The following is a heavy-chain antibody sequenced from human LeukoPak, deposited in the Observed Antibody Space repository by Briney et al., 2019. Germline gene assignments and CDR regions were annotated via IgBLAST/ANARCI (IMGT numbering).Heavy chain of an antibody. Sequence: PGGSLRLSCAASGFTFSSFSMNWVRQAPGKGPEWISYITSSSSSTYYADSVKGRFTISRDNAKNSLYLQMNSLRAEDTAVYYRARVIGSYGDSAYWGQGTLVTVSS. CDR3: ARVIGSYGDSAY. CDR1: GFTFSSFS. J-gene: IGHJ4*02. V-gene: IGHV3-48*04. CDR2: ITSSSSST. D-gene: IGHD4-17*01.